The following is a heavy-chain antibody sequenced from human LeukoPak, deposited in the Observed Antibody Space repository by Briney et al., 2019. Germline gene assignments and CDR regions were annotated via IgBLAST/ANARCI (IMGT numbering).Heavy chain of an antibody. Sequence: PSETLSLTCTVSGGSISSGGYYWSWIRQPPGKGLEWIGYIYHSGSTYYNPSLKSRVTISVDRSKNQFSLKLSSVIAADTAVYYCARVRGDWDGNYYYYYMDVWGKGISLTVSS. D-gene: IGHD1-1*01. CDR2: IYHSGST. J-gene: IGHJ6*03. CDR3: ARVRGDWDGNYYYYYMDV. V-gene: IGHV4-30-2*01. CDR1: GGSISSGGYY.